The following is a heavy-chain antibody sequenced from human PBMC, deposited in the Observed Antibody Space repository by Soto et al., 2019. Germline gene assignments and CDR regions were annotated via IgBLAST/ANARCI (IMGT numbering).Heavy chain of an antibody. CDR1: GYSFTSYW. V-gene: IGHV5-10-1*01. CDR2: IDPSDSYT. D-gene: IGHD4-4*01. Sequence: GESLKISWKGSGYSFTSYWISWVRQMPGHGLEWMGRIDPSDSYTNYSPSFQGHVTISADKSISTAYLQWSSLKASDTAMYDCGTVTTRMVDYYYGMDVWGQGTTVTVSS. J-gene: IGHJ6*02. CDR3: GTVTTRMVDYYYGMDV.